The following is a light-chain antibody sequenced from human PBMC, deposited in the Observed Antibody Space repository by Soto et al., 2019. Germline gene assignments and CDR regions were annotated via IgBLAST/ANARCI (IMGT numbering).Light chain of an antibody. CDR2: WAS. CDR1: QSVIHRSNSKSY. CDR3: QQYYITPFT. J-gene: IGKJ3*01. V-gene: IGKV4-1*01. Sequence: DIVMTQSPDSLAVSLGERATINCKSSQSVIHRSNSKSYLAWYQQKPGQPPNLLIYWASTRESGVPDRFSGSGSGTDFTLTISSLQAEDVAVYYCQQYYITPFTFGPGTKVDIK.